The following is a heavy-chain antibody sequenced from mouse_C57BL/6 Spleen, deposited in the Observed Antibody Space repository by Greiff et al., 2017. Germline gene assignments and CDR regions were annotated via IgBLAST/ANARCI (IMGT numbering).Heavy chain of an antibody. V-gene: IGHV1-50*01. Sequence: VQLQQPGAELVKPGASVKLSCKASGYTFTSYWMPWVKQRPGQGLEWIGEIDPSDSYTNYNQKFKGKATLTVDTSSSTAYMQLSSLTSEDSAVYYCARKGRVYYGNPYYFDYWGQGTTLTVSS. D-gene: IGHD2-1*01. CDR2: IDPSDSYT. CDR1: GYTFTSYW. CDR3: ARKGRVYYGNPYYFDY. J-gene: IGHJ2*01.